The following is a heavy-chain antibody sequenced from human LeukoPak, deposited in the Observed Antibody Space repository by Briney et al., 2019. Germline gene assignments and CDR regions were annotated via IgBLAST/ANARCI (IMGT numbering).Heavy chain of an antibody. CDR2: IKSKTDGGTT. Sequence: PGGSLRLSCAASGFTFSNAWMSWVRQAPGKGLEWVGRIKSKTDGGTTDYAAPVKGRFTISRDDSKNTLYLQMNSLKTEDTAVYYCTTVFKQLLWFGELFTSFDYWGQGTLVTVSS. J-gene: IGHJ4*02. V-gene: IGHV3-15*01. D-gene: IGHD3-10*01. CDR3: TTVFKQLLWFGELFTSFDY. CDR1: GFTFSNAW.